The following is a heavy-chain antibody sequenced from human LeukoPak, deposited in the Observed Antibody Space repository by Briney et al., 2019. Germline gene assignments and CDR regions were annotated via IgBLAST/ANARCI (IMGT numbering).Heavy chain of an antibody. CDR3: AHSFYDYVWGSYRYTVPYYFDY. CDR2: IYWNDDK. D-gene: IGHD3-16*02. CDR1: GFSLSTSGVG. V-gene: IGHV2-5*01. J-gene: IGHJ4*02. Sequence: SGPTLVNPPQTLTLTCTFSGFSLSTSGVGVGWIRQPPGKALEWLSLIYWNDDKRYSPSLKSRLTITKDTSKNQVVLTMTNMDPVDTATYYCAHSFYDYVWGSYRYTVPYYFDYWGQGTLVTVSS.